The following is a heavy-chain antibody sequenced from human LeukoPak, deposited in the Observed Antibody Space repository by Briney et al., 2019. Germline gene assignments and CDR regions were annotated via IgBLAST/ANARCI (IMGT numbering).Heavy chain of an antibody. V-gene: IGHV4-59*01. CDR2: VSYSGDT. J-gene: IGHJ6*01. D-gene: IGHD2-2*01. CDR3: ARGVVVPAAILPGYYGMDV. Sequence: SETLSLTCTVSGASINSYYWSWIRQPPGKGLEWIGYVSYSGDTDYNPSLKSRVTISADMSKNHFSLRLSSVTAADTAVYYCARGVVVPAAILPGYYGMDVWGKGPRSPSPQ. CDR1: GASINSYY.